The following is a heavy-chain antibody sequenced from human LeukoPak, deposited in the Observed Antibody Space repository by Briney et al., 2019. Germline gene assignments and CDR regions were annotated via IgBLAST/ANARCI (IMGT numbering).Heavy chain of an antibody. Sequence: PGGSLRLSCVASGFTVSDHYMDWVRQAPGKGLDWVGRIRNKANSYTTEYAASVKGRFTISRDDSKNSLYLQMNSLKIEDTAVYYCAKAHPRSRFDSWGQGTLVTVSS. V-gene: IGHV3-72*01. J-gene: IGHJ4*02. CDR3: AKAHPRSRFDS. CDR2: IRNKANSYTT. CDR1: GFTVSDHY. D-gene: IGHD2-15*01.